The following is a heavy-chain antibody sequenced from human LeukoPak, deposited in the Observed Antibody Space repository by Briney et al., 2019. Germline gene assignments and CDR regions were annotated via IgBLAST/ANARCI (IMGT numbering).Heavy chain of an antibody. CDR3: AKDSIYGGWGNAFDI. V-gene: IGHV3-30*18. CDR1: GFTFSSYS. D-gene: IGHD3-16*01. J-gene: IGHJ3*02. CDR2: VSYDASNE. Sequence: GGSLRLSCAASGFTFSSYSMNWVRQAPGKGLEWVAVVSYDASNEYYADSVKGRFTISRDNSENTLWLQMNSLRVEDAAIYYCAKDSIYGGWGNAFDIWGQGTMVTASS.